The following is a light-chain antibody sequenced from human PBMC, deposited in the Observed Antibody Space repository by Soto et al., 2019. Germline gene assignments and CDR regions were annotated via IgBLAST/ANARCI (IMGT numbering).Light chain of an antibody. V-gene: IGLV2-14*01. CDR1: SSDVGGYNY. Sequence: QSALTQPASVSGSPGQSITISCTGTSSDVGGYNYASWYQQHPGKAPKLMIYDVSNRPSGVSNRFSGSKSGNTASLTISGLQAEDEADYYCSSYTSSSNVVFGGGTKVTVL. CDR2: DVS. J-gene: IGLJ2*01. CDR3: SSYTSSSNVV.